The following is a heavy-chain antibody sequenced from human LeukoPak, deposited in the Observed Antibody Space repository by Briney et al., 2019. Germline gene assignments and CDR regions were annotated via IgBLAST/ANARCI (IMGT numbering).Heavy chain of an antibody. V-gene: IGHV4-39*01. CDR3: ARHSHTPSIAAAGTPFDY. CDR1: GGSISSSSYY. D-gene: IGHD6-13*01. Sequence: SETLSLTCSVSGGSISSSSYYWGWIRQPPGKGLEWIGSIYYSGSTYYNPTLKSRVTVSVDTSKNRSSLNLTSVTAADTAVYYCARHSHTPSIAAAGTPFDYWGQGTLVTVSS. CDR2: IYYSGST. J-gene: IGHJ4*02.